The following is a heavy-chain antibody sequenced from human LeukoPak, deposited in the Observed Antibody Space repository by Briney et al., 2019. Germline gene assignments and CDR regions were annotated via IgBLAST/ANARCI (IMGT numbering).Heavy chain of an antibody. J-gene: IGHJ6*03. V-gene: IGHV1-2*02. CDR1: GYTFTGYY. D-gene: IGHD6-6*01. CDR2: INPNSGGT. Sequence: ASVKVSCKASGYTFTGYYMHWVRQAPGQGLEWMGWINPNSGGTSYAQKFQGRVTMTRDTSISTAYMELSRLRSDDTAVYYCARYSSSSSGYYYYMDVWGKGTTVTVSS. CDR3: ARYSSSSSGYYYYMDV.